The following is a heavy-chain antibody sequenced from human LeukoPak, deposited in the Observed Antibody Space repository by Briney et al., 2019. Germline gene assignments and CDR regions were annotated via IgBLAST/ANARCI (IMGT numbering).Heavy chain of an antibody. V-gene: IGHV3-30*04. CDR3: VRDLKDIVVVVAATWDV. Sequence: GGSLRLSCAASGFTFSSYAMHWVRQAPGKGLEWVAVISYDGSNKYYADSVKGRFTISRDNSKNTLYLQMNSLRAEDTAVYYCVRDLKDIVVVVAATWDVWGKGTTVTVSS. CDR1: GFTFSSYA. CDR2: ISYDGSNK. D-gene: IGHD2-15*01. J-gene: IGHJ6*04.